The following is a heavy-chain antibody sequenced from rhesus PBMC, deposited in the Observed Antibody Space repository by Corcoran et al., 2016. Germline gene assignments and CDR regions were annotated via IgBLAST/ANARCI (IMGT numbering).Heavy chain of an antibody. J-gene: IGHJ2*01. CDR3: ARDHCSVIYCYTWYFDI. CDR2: IYSHGADT. V-gene: IGHV4S12*01. D-gene: IGHD2-27*01. CDR1: GGTISSGYYY. Sequence: QVQLQESGPGVVKPSDTLSLTCAVPGGTISSGYYYWSWIRQPPGKGLEWIGGIYSHGADTLYNPPHQSRVPMSKDTAKNRFPMELSSWLATDTALYYCARDHCSVIYCYTWYFDIWGPGTPITISS.